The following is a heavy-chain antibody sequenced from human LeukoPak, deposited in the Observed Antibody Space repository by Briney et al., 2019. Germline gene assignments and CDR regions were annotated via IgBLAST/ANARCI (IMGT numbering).Heavy chain of an antibody. CDR3: AKGDHVLLWFGESGNAFGI. Sequence: GGSLRLSCSASGFTFSSYAMHWVRQAPGKGLEWVAVISYDGSNKYYADSVKGRFTISRDNSKNTLSLQMNSLRAEDTAVYYCAKGDHVLLWFGESGNAFGIWGQGTMVTVSS. J-gene: IGHJ3*02. CDR1: GFTFSSYA. V-gene: IGHV3-30*04. CDR2: ISYDGSNK. D-gene: IGHD3-10*01.